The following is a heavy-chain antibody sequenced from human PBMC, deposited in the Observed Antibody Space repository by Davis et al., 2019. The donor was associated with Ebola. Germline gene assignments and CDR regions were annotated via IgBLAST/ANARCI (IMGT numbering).Heavy chain of an antibody. CDR3: ARDPGYCSGGSCFDWYFDL. V-gene: IGHV3-30-3*01. Sequence: GESLKISCAASGFTFSSYAMHWVRQAPGKGLEWVAVISYDGSNNYYADSVKGRFTISRDNSKNTLYLQMNSLRAEDTAVYYCARDPGYCSGGSCFDWYFDLWGRGTLVTVSS. J-gene: IGHJ2*01. CDR1: GFTFSSYA. CDR2: ISYDGSNN. D-gene: IGHD2-15*01.